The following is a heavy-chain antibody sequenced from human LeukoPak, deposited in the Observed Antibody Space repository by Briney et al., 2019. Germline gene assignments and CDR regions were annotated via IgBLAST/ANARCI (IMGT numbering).Heavy chain of an antibody. CDR1: GGSFSAYF. D-gene: IGHD6-19*01. J-gene: IGHJ4*02. CDR3: ALMPMVYANVAVAGKGHHDY. Sequence: SSETLSLTCVVYGGSFSAYFWSWIRQPPGKGLEWIGEINHSGSTNYNPSLKSRVTISVDTSKNQFSLKLSSVTAADTAVYYCALMPMVYANVAVAGKGHHDYWGQGTLVTVSS. V-gene: IGHV4-34*01. CDR2: INHSGST.